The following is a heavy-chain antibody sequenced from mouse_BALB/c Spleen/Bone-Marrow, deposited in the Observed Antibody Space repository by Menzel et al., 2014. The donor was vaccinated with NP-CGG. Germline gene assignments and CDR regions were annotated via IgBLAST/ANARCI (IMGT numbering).Heavy chain of an antibody. Sequence: VQLQESGPSLVQPSQSLSITCTVSGFSLTSYGLHWVRQSPGKGLEWLGVIWRGGSTDYNAAFMSRLSITKDNSKSQVFFKMNGLQADDTAIYYCAKNNKYGNYGGLDAMDYWGQGTSVTVSS. CDR3: AKNNKYGNYGGLDAMDY. V-gene: IGHV2-5-1*01. CDR1: GFSLTSYG. D-gene: IGHD2-10*02. J-gene: IGHJ4*01. CDR2: IWRGGST.